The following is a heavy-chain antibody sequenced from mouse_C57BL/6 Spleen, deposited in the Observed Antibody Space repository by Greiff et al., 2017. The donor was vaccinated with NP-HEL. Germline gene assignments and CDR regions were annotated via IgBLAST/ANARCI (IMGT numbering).Heavy chain of an antibody. J-gene: IGHJ2*01. CDR3: ARELGRHYFDY. CDR2: IDPSDSET. D-gene: IGHD4-1*01. V-gene: IGHV1-52*01. CDR1: GYTFTSYW. Sequence: QVQLQQPGAELVRPGSSVTLSCKASGYTFTSYWMHWVKQRPIQGLEWIGNIDPSDSETHYNQKFKDKATLTVDKSSSTAYMQLSSLTSEDSAVYYCARELGRHYFDYWGQGTTLTVSS.